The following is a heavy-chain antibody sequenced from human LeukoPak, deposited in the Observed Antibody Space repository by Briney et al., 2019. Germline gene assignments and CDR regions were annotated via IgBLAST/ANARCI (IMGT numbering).Heavy chain of an antibody. CDR1: GYTFSNYG. CDR3: ARGTQYAFGD. D-gene: IGHD4-11*01. CDR2: IYGDTSSI. V-gene: IGHV3-74*01. Sequence: GGSLRLTCAASGYTFSNYGMHRVRQAPRKGLMWVSRIYGDTSSIRYADSVKGRFSISRDNAKNTLYLQMNSLRDEDTAVYYCARGTQYAFGDWGQGTLVTVSS. J-gene: IGHJ4*02.